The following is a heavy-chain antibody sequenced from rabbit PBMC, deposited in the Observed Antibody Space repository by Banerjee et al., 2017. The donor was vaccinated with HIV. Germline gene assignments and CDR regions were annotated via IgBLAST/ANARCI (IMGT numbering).Heavy chain of an antibody. J-gene: IGHJ4*01. Sequence: QSLEESGGDLVKPGASLTLTCTASGFSFSSSYHMCWVRQAPGKGLEWIACIDTGSSGAYYASWAKGRFTISKTSSTTVTLQMTSLTAADTATYFCARAPYAYYTGDAYASFNLWGQGTLSPS. D-gene: IGHD6-1*01. V-gene: IGHV1S40*01. CDR1: GFSFSSSYH. CDR2: IDTGSSGA. CDR3: ARAPYAYYTGDAYASFNL.